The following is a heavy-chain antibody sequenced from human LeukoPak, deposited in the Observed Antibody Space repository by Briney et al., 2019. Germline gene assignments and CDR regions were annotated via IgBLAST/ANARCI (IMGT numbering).Heavy chain of an antibody. J-gene: IGHJ4*02. CDR2: IYYSGST. V-gene: IGHV4-59*01. CDR3: ARGKREPRTYYDYVWGSYPIFDY. D-gene: IGHD3-16*02. CDR1: GGSISSYY. Sequence: SETLSLTCTVSGGSISSYYWSWIRQPPGKGLEWIGYIYYSGSTNYNPSLKSRVTISVDTSKNQFSLKLSSVTAADTAVYYCARGKREPRTYYDYVWGSYPIFDYWGQGTLVTVSS.